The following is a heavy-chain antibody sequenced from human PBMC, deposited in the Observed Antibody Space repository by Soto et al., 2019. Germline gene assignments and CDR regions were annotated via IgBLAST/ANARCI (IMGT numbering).Heavy chain of an antibody. CDR1: GWSFSGYY. V-gene: IGHV4-34*01. D-gene: IGHD3-22*01. J-gene: IGHJ5*01. Sequence: XETLSLTCAVYGWSFSGYYWSWIRQPPGKGLEWIGEINHSGSTNYNPSLKSRVTISLDTSKNQFSLTLSAVTAADTAMYYCSTRAYDTNGYYRFDPWGQGALATVSS. CDR2: INHSGST. CDR3: STRAYDTNGYYRFDP.